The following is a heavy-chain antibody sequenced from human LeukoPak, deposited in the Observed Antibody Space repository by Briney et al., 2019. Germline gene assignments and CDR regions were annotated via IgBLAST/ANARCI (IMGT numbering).Heavy chain of an antibody. D-gene: IGHD3-22*01. CDR3: ARDLSGDYDSSEIDY. Sequence: GGSLRLSCAASGFTFSSYGMHWVRQAPGKGLEWVAFIRYDGSNKYYADSVKGRFTISRDNAKNSMYLQMKSLRAEDTAVYYCARDLSGDYDSSEIDYWGQGTLVTVSS. CDR2: IRYDGSNK. J-gene: IGHJ4*02. CDR1: GFTFSSYG. V-gene: IGHV3-30*02.